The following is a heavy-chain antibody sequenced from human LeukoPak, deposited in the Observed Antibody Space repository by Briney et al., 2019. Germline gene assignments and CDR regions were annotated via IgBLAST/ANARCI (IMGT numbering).Heavy chain of an antibody. J-gene: IGHJ4*02. CDR2: ISISGSTI. V-gene: IGHV3-11*01. CDR3: ARAWEVYCSGTSCVKFDY. CDR1: GFTFSDYY. D-gene: IGHD2-2*01. Sequence: GGSLRLSCAASGFTFSDYYMSWIRQAPGKGLEGVADISISGSTIYYADSVKGRLTISRDNAKNSLYLQMNSLRAEDTAVYYCARAWEVYCSGTSCVKFDYWGQGTLVTVSS.